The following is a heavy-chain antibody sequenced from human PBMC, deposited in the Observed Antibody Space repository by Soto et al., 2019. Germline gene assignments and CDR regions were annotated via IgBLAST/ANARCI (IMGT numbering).Heavy chain of an antibody. V-gene: IGHV3-21*01. D-gene: IGHD2-21*02. CDR1: GFTFSSYS. CDR3: WRAYGGNSSRTIDY. CDR2: ISSSSSYI. Sequence: EVQLVESGGGLVKPGGSLRLSCAASGFTFSSYSMNWVRQAPGKGLEWVSSISSSSSYIYYADSVKGRFTISRDNAKNSLDMQMNSLQAEGTAVYYCWRAYGGNSSRTIDYWGQGTLVTVSS. J-gene: IGHJ4*02.